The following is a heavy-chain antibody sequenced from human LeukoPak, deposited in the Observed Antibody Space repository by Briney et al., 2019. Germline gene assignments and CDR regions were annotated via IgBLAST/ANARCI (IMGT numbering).Heavy chain of an antibody. D-gene: IGHD6-19*01. Sequence: SVKVSCKASGGTFSSYTISWVRQAPGQGLEWMGRIIPILGIANYAQKFQGRVTITADKSTSTAYMEPSSLRSEDTAVYYCAREEAAVAGTFGFDYWGQGTLVTVSS. V-gene: IGHV1-69*04. CDR2: IIPILGIA. CDR1: GGTFSSYT. CDR3: AREEAAVAGTFGFDY. J-gene: IGHJ4*02.